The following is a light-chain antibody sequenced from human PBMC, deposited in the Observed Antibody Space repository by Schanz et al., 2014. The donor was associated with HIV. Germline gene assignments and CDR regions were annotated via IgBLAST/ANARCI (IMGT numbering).Light chain of an antibody. CDR1: QSVGGSQ. V-gene: IGKV3-20*01. Sequence: EIVLTQSPGRLSLSPGERATLSCRASQSVGGSQLAWFQLKRGQPPRLVIYATSTRAAGISDRFSGTGSGTDFTLTISRLEPDDFAMYYCQQYGSSPRTFGQGAKVEI. J-gene: IGKJ1*01. CDR2: ATS. CDR3: QQYGSSPRT.